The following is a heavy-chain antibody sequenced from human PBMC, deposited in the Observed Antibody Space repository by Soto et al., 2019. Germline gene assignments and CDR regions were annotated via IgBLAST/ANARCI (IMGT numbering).Heavy chain of an antibody. CDR1: GGSFCGYY. Sequence: PSWTLSLTXAVYGGSFCGYYWSWIRQPPGKGLEWIGEINHSGSTNYNPSLKSRVTISVGTSKNQFSLKLSSVTAADTAVYYCARVGGDSPWYYYYGMDVWGQGTTVTVSS. J-gene: IGHJ6*02. CDR2: INHSGST. D-gene: IGHD2-21*02. CDR3: ARVGGDSPWYYYYGMDV. V-gene: IGHV4-34*01.